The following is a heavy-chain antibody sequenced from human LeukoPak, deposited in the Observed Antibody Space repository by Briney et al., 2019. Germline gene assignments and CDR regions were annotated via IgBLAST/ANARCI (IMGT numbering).Heavy chain of an antibody. Sequence: PGGSLRLSCAASGFTFDDYAMHWVRQAPGKGLEWVSLISWDGGSTYYADSVKGRFTISRDNSKNSLYLQMNSLRAEDTALYYCAKDDSSGYGTYVYGMDVWGQGTTVTVSS. D-gene: IGHD3-22*01. V-gene: IGHV3-43D*03. CDR1: GFTFDDYA. J-gene: IGHJ6*02. CDR2: ISWDGGST. CDR3: AKDDSSGYGTYVYGMDV.